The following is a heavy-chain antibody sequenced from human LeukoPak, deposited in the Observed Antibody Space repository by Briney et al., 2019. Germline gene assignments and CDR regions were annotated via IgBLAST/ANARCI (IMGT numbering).Heavy chain of an antibody. CDR3: ARDLVDNACDF. D-gene: IGHD2-8*01. CDR1: GYTFTSYD. V-gene: IGHV1-8*02. CDR2: MNPNNGNT. J-gene: IGHJ4*02. Sequence: ASVKVSCKASGYTFTSYDIIWLRQATGQGLEWMGWMNPNNGNTGYVQKLQGRLTMTRDTSISTAYMELSSLSSEDTAVYYCARDLVDNACDFWGQGTLVTVSS.